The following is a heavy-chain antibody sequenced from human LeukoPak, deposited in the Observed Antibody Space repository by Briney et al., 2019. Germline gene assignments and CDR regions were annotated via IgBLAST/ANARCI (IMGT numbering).Heavy chain of an antibody. CDR3: TRDANHYGGMDV. V-gene: IGHV3-74*01. Sequence: PGGSLRLSCAVSGGTVSKYWMHWVRQVPGKGLVWVSRIHSDGSTTDYADSVKGRFTITRDSAKNTLYLEMNSLRVEDTAVYYCTRDANHYGGMDVWGQGTTVTVSS. CDR2: IHSDGSTT. CDR1: GGTVSKYW. J-gene: IGHJ6*02.